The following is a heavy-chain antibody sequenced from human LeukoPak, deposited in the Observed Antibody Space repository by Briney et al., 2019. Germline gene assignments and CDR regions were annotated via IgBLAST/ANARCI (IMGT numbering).Heavy chain of an antibody. Sequence: GGSLRLSCAASGFTSSSYSMMWVRQAPGKGLEWVSYISSSSTTIHYADSVKGRFTISRDNAKNSVYLQMNSLRAEDTAVYYCAPLAVYDSSGYYSGYWGQGTLVTVSS. CDR2: ISSSSTTI. D-gene: IGHD3-22*01. CDR3: APLAVYDSSGYYSGY. CDR1: GFTSSSYS. J-gene: IGHJ4*02. V-gene: IGHV3-48*01.